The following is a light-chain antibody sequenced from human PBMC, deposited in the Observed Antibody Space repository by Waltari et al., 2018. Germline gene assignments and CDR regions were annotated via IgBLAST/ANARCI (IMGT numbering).Light chain of an antibody. J-gene: IGLJ3*02. CDR1: WSPIGTNS. V-gene: IGLV1-47*01. CDR3: AVWDDSLSGRV. CDR2: RNN. Sequence: QSVLTPPPSAPGPPGQGGNTPFSGRWSPIGTNSLTWYQQLPGTAPKLLSYRNNQRPAGVPDRFSGSKSGTSASLAISGLRSEDEADYYCAVWDDSLSGRVFGGGTKVTIL.